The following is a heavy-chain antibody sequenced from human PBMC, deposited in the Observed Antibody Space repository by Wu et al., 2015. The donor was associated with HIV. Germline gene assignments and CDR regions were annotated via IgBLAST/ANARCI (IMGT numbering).Heavy chain of an antibody. CDR1: GGTFSGYA. CDR3: AGGILVRGSERWFDP. CDR2: IIPVFGTT. J-gene: IGHJ5*02. Sequence: QVQLVQSGAEVKKPGSSVNVSCQAFGGTFSGYAVNWVRQAPGQGLEWMGGIIPVFGTTSYAQKFRGRVTITTDASTNTAYMELTGLRSAGTAVYYCAGGILVRGSERWFDPWGQGNPWSPSPQ. V-gene: IGHV1-69*05. D-gene: IGHD1-1*01.